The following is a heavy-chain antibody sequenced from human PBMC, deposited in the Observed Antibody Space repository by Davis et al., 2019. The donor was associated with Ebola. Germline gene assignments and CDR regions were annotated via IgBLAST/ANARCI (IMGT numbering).Heavy chain of an antibody. Sequence: SETLSLTCTVSGGPISSYYWSWIRQPPGKGLEWIGEINHSGSTNYNPSLKSRVTISVDTSKNQFSLKLSSVTAADTAVYYCARGGDYVPYYYGMDVWGQGTTVTVSS. D-gene: IGHD4-17*01. J-gene: IGHJ6*02. CDR3: ARGGDYVPYYYGMDV. CDR1: GGPISSYY. V-gene: IGHV4-34*01. CDR2: INHSGST.